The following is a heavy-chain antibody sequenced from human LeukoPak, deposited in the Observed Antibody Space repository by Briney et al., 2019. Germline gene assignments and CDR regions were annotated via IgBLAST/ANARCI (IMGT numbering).Heavy chain of an antibody. CDR3: ARDKARGYVSFWFDP. J-gene: IGHJ5*02. V-gene: IGHV4-59*01. CDR2: IYYSGST. CDR1: GGSISSYY. Sequence: SETLSLTCTVSGGSISSYYWSWIRQPPGKGLEGIGYIYYSGSTNYNPSLKSRVTISVDTSKNQFSLKLSSVTAADTAVYYCARDKARGYVSFWFDPWGQGTLVTVSS. D-gene: IGHD5-12*01.